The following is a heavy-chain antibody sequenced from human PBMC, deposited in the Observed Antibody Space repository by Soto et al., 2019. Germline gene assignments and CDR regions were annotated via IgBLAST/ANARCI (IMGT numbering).Heavy chain of an antibody. CDR3: AKYYYDRSGSPLAFDY. CDR2: ISGSGGTT. D-gene: IGHD3-22*01. J-gene: IGHJ4*02. Sequence: GGSLRLSCEALGFTLGKFALTWVRQAPGRGLEWVSAISGSGGTTHYADSVKGRVTISRGNSKDTVFLQMNSLRAEDTAVYSCAKYYYDRSGSPLAFDYWGQGTLVTVSS. CDR1: GFTLGKFA. V-gene: IGHV3-23*01.